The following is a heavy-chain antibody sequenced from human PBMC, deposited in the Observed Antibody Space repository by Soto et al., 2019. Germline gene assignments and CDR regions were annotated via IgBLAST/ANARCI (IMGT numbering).Heavy chain of an antibody. D-gene: IGHD1-26*01. J-gene: IGHJ3*02. V-gene: IGHV3-48*01. CDR2: ISGRSTNI. CDR3: VRRGLGIGERSYAFDI. CDR1: GVTFIDYG. Sequence: QPGGSVGLSCAASGVTFIDYGMNWFRQAPGKGLEWLSFISGRSTNIYNADSVKGRFTISRDNAKKSLYLQLNSLRAEDTAVYYCVRRGLGIGERSYAFDIWGQGTVVTVSS.